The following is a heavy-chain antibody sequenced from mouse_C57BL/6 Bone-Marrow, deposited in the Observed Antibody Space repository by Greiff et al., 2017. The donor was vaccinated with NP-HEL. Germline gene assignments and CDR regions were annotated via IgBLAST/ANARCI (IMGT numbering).Heavy chain of an antibody. CDR3: TAITTVVATSDY. V-gene: IGHV14-1*01. D-gene: IGHD1-1*01. CDR2: IDPEDGDT. J-gene: IGHJ2*01. Sequence: EVHLVESGAELVRPGASVKLSCTASGFNIKDYYMHWVKQRPEQGLEWIGRIDPEDGDTEYAPKFQGKATMTADTSSNTAYLQLSSLTSEDTAVYYCTAITTVVATSDYWGQGTTLTVSS. CDR1: GFNIKDYY.